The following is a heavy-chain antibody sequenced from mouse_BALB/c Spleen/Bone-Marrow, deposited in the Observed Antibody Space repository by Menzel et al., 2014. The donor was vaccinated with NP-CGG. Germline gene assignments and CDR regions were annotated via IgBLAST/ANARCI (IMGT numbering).Heavy chain of an antibody. J-gene: IGHJ3*01. CDR2: ISSGGSYT. CDR1: GFTFSSYG. Sequence: VQLKDSGGDLVKPGGSLKLSCAASGFTFSSYGMSWVRQTPDKRLEWVATISSGGSYTYYPDSVKGRFTISRDNAKNTLYLQMSCLKSEDTAMYYCARPYDFGAWFAYWGQGTLVTVSA. V-gene: IGHV5-6*01. CDR3: ARPYDFGAWFAY. D-gene: IGHD2-4*01.